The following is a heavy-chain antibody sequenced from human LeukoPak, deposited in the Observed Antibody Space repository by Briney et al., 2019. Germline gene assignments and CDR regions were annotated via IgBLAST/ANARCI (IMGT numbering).Heavy chain of an antibody. CDR2: IYPGDSDT. J-gene: IGHJ5*01. Sequence: GKSLKISCQGSGYTFTSYWIGWVRQMPVKGLEWMGSIYPGDSDTKYSPSFQGQVTISVDKSTNTAYLQWKSLKASDTAMYYCARGDVVRGVSWFDSWGQGALVTVSS. D-gene: IGHD2-21*02. CDR1: GYTFTSYW. V-gene: IGHV5-51*01. CDR3: ARGDVVRGVSWFDS.